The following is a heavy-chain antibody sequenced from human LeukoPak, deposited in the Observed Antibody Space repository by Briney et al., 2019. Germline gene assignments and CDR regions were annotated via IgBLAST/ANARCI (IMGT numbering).Heavy chain of an antibody. D-gene: IGHD3-22*01. V-gene: IGHV4-59*08. J-gene: IGHJ4*02. CDR3: ARHGRDSSGYYSGSFNY. CDR2: IYYSGST. Sequence: PSETLSLTCTVSGGSISSYYWSWIRQPPGKGLEWIGYIYYSGSTNYNPSLKSRVTISVDTSKNQFSLKLSSVTAADTAVYYCARHGRDSSGYYSGSFNYWGQGTLVTVSS. CDR1: GGSISSYY.